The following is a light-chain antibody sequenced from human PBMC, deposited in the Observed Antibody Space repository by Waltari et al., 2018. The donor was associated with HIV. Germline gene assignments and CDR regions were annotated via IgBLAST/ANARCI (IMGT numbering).Light chain of an antibody. Sequence: QSVLTQPPSASGTPGQRVTISCSGSSSNIGSNTVNWYQQLPGTAPNLLIYSNNRRPSGGPARFSVSKSGTSASLAIRGLQSEDEADYYCAAWDDSLNGPVFGGGTKLTVL. CDR3: AAWDDSLNGPV. J-gene: IGLJ3*02. V-gene: IGLV1-44*01. CDR1: SSNIGSNT. CDR2: SNN.